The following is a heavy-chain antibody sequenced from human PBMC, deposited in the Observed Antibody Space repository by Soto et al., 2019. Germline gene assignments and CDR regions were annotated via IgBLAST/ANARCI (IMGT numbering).Heavy chain of an antibody. D-gene: IGHD4-17*01. CDR1: GGSFSNYA. V-gene: IGHV1-69*01. CDR3: ARGSLFGDYGDLDS. CDR2: IIPMFTSP. Sequence: QVQLVQSGTDVKKPGSSVKVSCKVSGGSFSNYAISWVRQAPGQGLEWMGGIIPMFTSPNDAQKFQDRVTITADESTTTAYMRLRSLTYDDTAVYYCARGSLFGDYGDLDSWGQGTLVTVSS. J-gene: IGHJ4*02.